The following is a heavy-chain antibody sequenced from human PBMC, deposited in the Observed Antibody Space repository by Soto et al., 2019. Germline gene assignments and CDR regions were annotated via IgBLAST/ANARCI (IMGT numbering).Heavy chain of an antibody. CDR3: ARGTPVADDY. V-gene: IGHV4-30-2*01. Sequence: QLQLQESGSGLVKPSQTLSLTCAVSGGSVSSGGYSWSWIRQPPGKGLEWIGYIYHSGCNYYNTSLKSRVTISVDRSKNQFSLKLSSVTAADTAVYYCARGTPVADDYWGQGTLVTVSS. D-gene: IGHD6-19*01. CDR2: IYHSGCN. J-gene: IGHJ4*02. CDR1: GGSVSSGGYS.